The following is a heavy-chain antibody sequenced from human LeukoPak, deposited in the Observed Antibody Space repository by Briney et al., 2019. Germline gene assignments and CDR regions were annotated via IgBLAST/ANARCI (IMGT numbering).Heavy chain of an antibody. CDR2: ISSSSSYI. CDR1: GDSINSRSYY. J-gene: IGHJ4*02. CDR3: ARAPGVGLGFDY. V-gene: IGHV3-21*01. Sequence: ETLSLTCTVSGDSINSRSYYWDWIRQPPGKGLEWVSSISSSSSYIYYADSVKGRFTISRDNAKNSLFVQMNSLRAEDTAVYYCARAPGVGLGFDYWGQGTLVTVSS. D-gene: IGHD2-15*01.